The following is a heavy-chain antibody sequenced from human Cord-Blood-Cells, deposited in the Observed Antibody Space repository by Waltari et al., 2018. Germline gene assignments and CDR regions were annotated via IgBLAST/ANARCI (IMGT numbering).Heavy chain of an antibody. CDR1: GGSFSGYY. CDR2: INHSGST. D-gene: IGHD2-15*01. Sequence: QVQLQQWGAGLLKPSETLSRTCAVYGGSFSGYYWRWISPPPGKGLEWIGEINHSGSTNYNPSLKSGVTISVDTSKNQFSLKLSSVTAADTAVYYCARLRGYCSGGSCYSYYYYGMDVWGQGTTVTVSS. CDR3: ARLRGYCSGGSCYSYYYYGMDV. J-gene: IGHJ6*02. V-gene: IGHV4-34*01.